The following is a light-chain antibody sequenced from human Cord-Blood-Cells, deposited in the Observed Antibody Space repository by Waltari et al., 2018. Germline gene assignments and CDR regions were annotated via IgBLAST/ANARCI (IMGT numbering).Light chain of an antibody. V-gene: IGLV2-8*01. Sequence: QSALTQPPSASGSPGQSVTISCTGTRSDVGGYNYAPWYQQPPGKAPKLMIYEVIQRPSGVPDRFSGSKSGNTASLTVSGLQAEDEADYYCSSYAGSNNFVVFGGGTKLTVL. CDR3: SSYAGSNNFVV. CDR2: EVI. CDR1: RSDVGGYNY. J-gene: IGLJ2*01.